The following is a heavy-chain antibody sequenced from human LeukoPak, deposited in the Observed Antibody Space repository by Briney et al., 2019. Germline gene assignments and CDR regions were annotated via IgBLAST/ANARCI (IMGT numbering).Heavy chain of an antibody. J-gene: IGHJ3*02. CDR3: AKCGAASRTTCQQSAFDM. Sequence: GGSLRLSCAASGFTFSNNAMSWVRQAPGKGLEWVSAVIGSGIVTHYAASVRGRFTVSRDNSKNTLYLEMNNLRAEDTAVYYCAKCGAASRTTCQQSAFDMWGQGTMVAVSS. V-gene: IGHV3-23*01. D-gene: IGHD1-14*01. CDR1: GFTFSNNA. CDR2: VIGSGIVT.